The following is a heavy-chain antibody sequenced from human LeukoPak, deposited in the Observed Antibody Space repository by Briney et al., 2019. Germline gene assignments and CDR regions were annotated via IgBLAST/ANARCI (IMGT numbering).Heavy chain of an antibody. D-gene: IGHD3-22*01. CDR3: AGPLTESTYYYDSSGPDAFDI. V-gene: IGHV3-53*01. CDR1: GFTVSSNY. CDR2: IYSGGST. Sequence: GGSLRLSCAASGFTVSSNYMSWVRQAPGKGLEWVSVIYSGGSTYYADSVKGRFTISRNNSKNTLYLQMNSLRAEDTAVYYCAGPLTESTYYYDSSGPDAFDIWGQGTMVTVSS. J-gene: IGHJ3*02.